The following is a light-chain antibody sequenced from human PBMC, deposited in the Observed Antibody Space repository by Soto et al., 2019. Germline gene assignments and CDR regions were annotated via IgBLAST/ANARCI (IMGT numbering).Light chain of an antibody. CDR2: DTS. CDR1: QSVSIH. Sequence: EKVMDQSPGTLSVSQGERATLSCRASQSVSIHLAWYQQKPGQAPRLLIYDTSTRATGIPARFSGSGSGTEFTLTITSLQSEDFAVYYCQQYSNWPPITFGQGTRPEI. V-gene: IGKV3-15*01. CDR3: QQYSNWPPIT. J-gene: IGKJ5*01.